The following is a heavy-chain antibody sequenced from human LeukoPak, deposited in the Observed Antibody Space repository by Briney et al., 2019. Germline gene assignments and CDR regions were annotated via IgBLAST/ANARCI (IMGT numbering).Heavy chain of an antibody. V-gene: IGHV1-2*02. Sequence: ASVKVSCKASGYTFTGYYMHWVRQAPGQGLEWMGWINPNSGGTNYAQKFQGRVTMTRDTSISTAYMKLSRLRSDDTAVYYCARVPGVPAAIGYYGMDVWGQGTTVTVSS. CDR2: INPNSGGT. D-gene: IGHD2-2*02. CDR3: ARVPGVPAAIGYYGMDV. CDR1: GYTFTGYY. J-gene: IGHJ6*02.